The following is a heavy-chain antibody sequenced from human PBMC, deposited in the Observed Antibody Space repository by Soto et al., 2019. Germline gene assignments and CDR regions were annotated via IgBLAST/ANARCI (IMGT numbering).Heavy chain of an antibody. CDR3: ARGGYYDNSWGKLSHYGLDV. D-gene: IGHD3-16*01. CDR1: GYTFIRYG. J-gene: IGHJ6*02. Sequence: QVQLAQSANEVKKPGASVRVSCKAAGYTFIRYGIAWVRQAPGQGLEWMGWISPYNDYTVYAQKFQGRVSMTADTSTRTVYMHLRGVKADDTAVYYCARGGYYDNSWGKLSHYGLDVWGQWTSVSVSS. V-gene: IGHV1-18*01. CDR2: ISPYNDYT.